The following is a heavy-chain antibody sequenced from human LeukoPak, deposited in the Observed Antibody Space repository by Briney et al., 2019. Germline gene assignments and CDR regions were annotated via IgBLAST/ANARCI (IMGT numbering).Heavy chain of an antibody. V-gene: IGHV1-18*04. D-gene: IGHD2-2*01. CDR3: ARDIVVVPAADYGTDV. CDR2: ISAYNGNT. Sequence: ASVKVSCKASGYTFTDYYMHWVRQAPGQGLEWMGWISAYNGNTNYAQKLQGRVTMTTDTSTSTAYMELRSLRSDDTAVYYCARDIVVVPAADYGTDVWGQGTTVTVSS. J-gene: IGHJ6*02. CDR1: GYTFTDYY.